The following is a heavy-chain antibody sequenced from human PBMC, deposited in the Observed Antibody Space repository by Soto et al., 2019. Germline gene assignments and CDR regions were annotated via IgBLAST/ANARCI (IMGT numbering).Heavy chain of an antibody. D-gene: IGHD2-8*01. V-gene: IGHV1-18*01. J-gene: IGHJ4*02. CDR1: GYTFSNYG. CDR2: ISVYNGNT. Sequence: QVQLVQSGAEVKKPGASVRVSCKASGYTFSNYGINWVRQAPGQGLEWMGWISVYNGNTNYAQKFQGRVTMTTDTSTSTAYMELRSLRSDDTAVYYCGRKSVTKGTFDYWGQGTLVTVSS. CDR3: GRKSVTKGTFDY.